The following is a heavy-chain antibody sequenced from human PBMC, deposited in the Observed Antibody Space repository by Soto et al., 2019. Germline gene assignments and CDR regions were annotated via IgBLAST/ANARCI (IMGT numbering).Heavy chain of an antibody. CDR3: ARQLVQGYCSSTSCYAVYYYYYMDV. V-gene: IGHV4-39*01. D-gene: IGHD2-2*01. Sequence: SETLSLTCTVSGGSISSSSYYWGWIRQPPGKGLEWIGSIYYSGSTYYNPSLKSRVTISVDTSKNQFSLRLSSVTAADTAVYYCARQLVQGYCSSTSCYAVYYYYYMDVWGKGTTVTVSS. CDR1: GGSISSSSYY. CDR2: IYYSGST. J-gene: IGHJ6*03.